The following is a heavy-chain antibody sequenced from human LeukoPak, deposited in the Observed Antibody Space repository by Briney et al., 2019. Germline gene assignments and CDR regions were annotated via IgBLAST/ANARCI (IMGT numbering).Heavy chain of an antibody. D-gene: IGHD2-15*01. J-gene: IGHJ6*03. CDR2: IIPIFGTA. Sequence: SVKVSCKASGGTFSSYAISWVRQAPGQGLEWMGGIIPIFGTANYAQKFQGRVTITADKSTSTAYMELSSLRSEDTAVYYYARVWYCSGGSCHWGYYYYMDVWGKGTTVTVSS. CDR1: GGTFSSYA. CDR3: ARVWYCSGGSCHWGYYYYMDV. V-gene: IGHV1-69*06.